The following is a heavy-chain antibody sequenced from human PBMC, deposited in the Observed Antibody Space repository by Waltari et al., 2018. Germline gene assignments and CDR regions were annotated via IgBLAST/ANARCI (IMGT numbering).Heavy chain of an antibody. Sequence: QAQLQQWGAGLLKPSETLSLTCAVYGGSFRDYYWSWIRQSPGRGLEWIGDINDSGTTHYNPSLQGRVIMSIDMSKSQFSLKHTSVSAATTALYYGAREKHAYDLSLRHTLVLYFPYPLDVCSQRTPFPVSS. D-gene: IGHD3-3*01. J-gene: IGHJ6*02. CDR3: AREKHAYDLSLRHTLVLYFPYPLDV. CDR1: GGSFRDYY. V-gene: IGHV4-34*01. CDR2: INDSGTT.